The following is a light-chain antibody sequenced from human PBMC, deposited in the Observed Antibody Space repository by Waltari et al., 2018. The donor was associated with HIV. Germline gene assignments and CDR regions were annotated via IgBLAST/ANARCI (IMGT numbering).Light chain of an antibody. J-gene: IGLJ3*02. CDR1: STSVDTF. CDR2: DVN. V-gene: IGLV2-11*01. CDR3: TSHTLTRVLV. Sequence: QSALTQPHSVSGPPGQSLTISSTGTSTSVDTFVSWYQQHPGKAPKVIIFDVNKRPSGVPDRFSASKSGDVASLTISGLQAEDEADYYCTSHTLTRVLVFGGGTRLTVL.